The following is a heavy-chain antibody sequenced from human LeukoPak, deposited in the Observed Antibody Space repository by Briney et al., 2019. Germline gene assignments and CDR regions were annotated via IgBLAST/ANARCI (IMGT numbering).Heavy chain of an antibody. CDR2: ISGSGGST. V-gene: IGHV3-23*01. CDR3: ARKSYSSSQPTHHASDI. J-gene: IGHJ3*02. Sequence: SGGSLRLSCAASGFTFSSYAMSWVRQAPGKGLEWVSAISGSGGSTYYADSVKGRFTISRDNSKNTLYLQMNSLRAEDTAVYYCARKSYSSSQPTHHASDIWGQGTMVTVSS. D-gene: IGHD6-13*01. CDR1: GFTFSSYA.